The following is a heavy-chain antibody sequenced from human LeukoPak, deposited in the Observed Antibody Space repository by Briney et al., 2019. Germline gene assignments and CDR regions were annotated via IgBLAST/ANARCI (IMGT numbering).Heavy chain of an antibody. V-gene: IGHV3-48*03. CDR1: GFTFSSCE. J-gene: IGHJ3*02. D-gene: IGHD1-1*01. CDR2: ISSSNTYT. CDR3: ARHTTGYAFDI. Sequence: PGGSLRLSCAASGFTFSSCEMNWVRQAPGKGLEWISYISSSNTYTNYADSVKGRFTISRDSARNSLYLQMHGLRAEDTALYYCARHTTGYAFDIWGQGTMVTVSS.